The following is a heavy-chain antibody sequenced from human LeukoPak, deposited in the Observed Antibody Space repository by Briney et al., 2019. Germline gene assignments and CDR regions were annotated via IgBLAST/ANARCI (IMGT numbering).Heavy chain of an antibody. Sequence: PSGSLTLTCAASGFTFSVYWMHWVRQAAGKGLVWVARITSDESSTAYADSVRGRFTISRDNANNALYLQISSLRADDTAVYYCASVLFWTADRAFDIWGQGTMVTVSS. CDR1: GFTFSVYW. D-gene: IGHD3/OR15-3a*01. J-gene: IGHJ3*02. CDR2: ITSDESST. CDR3: ASVLFWTADRAFDI. V-gene: IGHV3-74*01.